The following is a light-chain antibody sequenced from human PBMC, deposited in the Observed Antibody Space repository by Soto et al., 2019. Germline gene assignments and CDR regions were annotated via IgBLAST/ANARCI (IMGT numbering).Light chain of an antibody. CDR1: SSDVGGYNY. CDR3: RSYAGSYPHVV. CDR2: DVS. J-gene: IGLJ2*01. V-gene: IGLV2-11*01. Sequence: QSVLTQPRSVSGSPGQSVTISCTGTSSDVGGYNYVSWYQQHPGKAPKLMIYDVSKRPSGVPDRFSGSKSGNTASLTISGLQAEDEADYYCRSYAGSYPHVVFGGGTKLTVL.